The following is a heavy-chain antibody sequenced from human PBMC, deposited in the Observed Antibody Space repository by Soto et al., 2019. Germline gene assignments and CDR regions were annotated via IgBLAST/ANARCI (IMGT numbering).Heavy chain of an antibody. CDR1: GFTFSGSA. D-gene: IGHD5-18*01. J-gene: IGHJ6*02. Sequence: PGGSLRLSCAASGFTFSGSAMHWVRQASGKGLEWVGCIRSKANSYATAYAASVKGRFTISRDDSKNTAYLQMNGLKTEDTAVYYCTRRGYSYGPPDYYYYGMDVWGQGTTVTVSS. CDR2: IRSKANSYAT. V-gene: IGHV3-73*01. CDR3: TRRGYSYGPPDYYYYGMDV.